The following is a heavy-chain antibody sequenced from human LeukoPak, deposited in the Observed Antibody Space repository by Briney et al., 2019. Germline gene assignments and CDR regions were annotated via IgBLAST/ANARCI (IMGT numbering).Heavy chain of an antibody. J-gene: IGHJ4*02. CDR2: ISYDGSNK. Sequence: GGSLRLSCAASGFTFSTFAMHWVRQAPGKGLEWVALISYDGSNKYYADSVKGRFTISRDNSKNTLFVQMNSLSSDDTAVYYCANQPERYCSGGSCLPSTGWGQGTLVTVSS. CDR3: ANQPERYCSGGSCLPSTG. V-gene: IGHV3-30-3*01. CDR1: GFTFSTFA. D-gene: IGHD2-15*01.